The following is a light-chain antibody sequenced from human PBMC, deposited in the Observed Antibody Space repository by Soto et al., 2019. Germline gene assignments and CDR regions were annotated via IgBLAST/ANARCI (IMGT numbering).Light chain of an antibody. V-gene: IGLV2-8*01. CDR3: SSYAGINNLGV. Sequence: LTQPPSASGSPGQSVTISCTGTSSDVGGYKYVSWYQQHPGKAPKLMIFEVNKRPSGVPDRFSGSKSGNTASLTVSGLQAEDEADYYCSSYAGINNLGVFGTGTKLTVL. CDR1: SSDVGGYKY. J-gene: IGLJ1*01. CDR2: EVN.